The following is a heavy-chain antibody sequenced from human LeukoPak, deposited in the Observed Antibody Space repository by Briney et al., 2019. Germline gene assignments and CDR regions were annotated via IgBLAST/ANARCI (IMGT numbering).Heavy chain of an antibody. J-gene: IGHJ5*02. CDR2: IIPIFGTA. CDR3: ARVSCSGGSCYSVGHNWFDP. V-gene: IGHV1-69*01. D-gene: IGHD2-15*01. CDR1: GGTFSSYA. Sequence: SVKVSCKASGGTFSSYAISWVRQAPGQGLEWMGGIIPIFGTANYAQKFQGRVTITADESTSTAYMELSSLRSEDTAVYYCARVSCSGGSCYSVGHNWFDPWGQGTLVTVSS.